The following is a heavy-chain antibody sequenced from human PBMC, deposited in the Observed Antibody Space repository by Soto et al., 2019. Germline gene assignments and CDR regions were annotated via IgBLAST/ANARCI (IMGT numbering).Heavy chain of an antibody. J-gene: IGHJ5*02. D-gene: IGHD6-13*01. V-gene: IGHV4-39*07. Sequence: PSETLSLTCTVSGGSISSSSYYWGWIRQPPGKGLEWIGSIYYSGSTYYNPSLKSRVTISVDTSKNQFSLKLSSVTAADTAVYYCARDSDSSLVHWGQGTLVTVSS. CDR1: GGSISSSSYY. CDR3: ARDSDSSLVH. CDR2: IYYSGST.